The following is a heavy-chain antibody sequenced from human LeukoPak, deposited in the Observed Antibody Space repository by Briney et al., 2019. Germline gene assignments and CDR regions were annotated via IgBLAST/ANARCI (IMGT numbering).Heavy chain of an antibody. D-gene: IGHD3-3*01. J-gene: IGHJ4*02. Sequence: PGRSLRLSCAASGFSFNDYAMHWVRQAPGKGLEWLAFIWYDGSNKYYADSVKGRFTISRDNSRNTLYLQMNSLRAEDTAVYFCARGTNLWNSYYRGGGLGYWGQGTLVTVSS. CDR1: GFSFNDYA. CDR2: IWYDGSNK. V-gene: IGHV3-33*01. CDR3: ARGTNLWNSYYRGGGLGY.